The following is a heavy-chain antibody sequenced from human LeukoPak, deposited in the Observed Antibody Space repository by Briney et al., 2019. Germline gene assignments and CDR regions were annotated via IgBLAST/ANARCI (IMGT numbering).Heavy chain of an antibody. J-gene: IGHJ6*02. Sequence: GSSVKVSCKASGGTFSSYAISWVRQAPGQGLEWMGGIIPIFGTANYAQKFQGRVTITADESTSTAYMELSSLRSEDTAVYYCAVHRGRYDILTGYYYYGMDVWGQGTTVTVSS. CDR3: AVHRGRYDILTGYYYYGMDV. CDR2: IIPIFGTA. D-gene: IGHD3-9*01. CDR1: GGTFSSYA. V-gene: IGHV1-69*01.